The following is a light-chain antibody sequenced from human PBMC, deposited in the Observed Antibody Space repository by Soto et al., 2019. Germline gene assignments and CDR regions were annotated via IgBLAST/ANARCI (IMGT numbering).Light chain of an antibody. CDR2: AAS. J-gene: IGKJ1*01. CDR3: QQSDSMPWT. V-gene: IGKV1-39*01. Sequence: DIKMTQSPSSLSASVGDRVTITCRASQSISGYLNWYQKKSGQAPRLLMYAASSLQSGVPSRFSGSGSGTDFTLTISSLQPEDSATYYCQQSDSMPWTFGQGANVDIK. CDR1: QSISGY.